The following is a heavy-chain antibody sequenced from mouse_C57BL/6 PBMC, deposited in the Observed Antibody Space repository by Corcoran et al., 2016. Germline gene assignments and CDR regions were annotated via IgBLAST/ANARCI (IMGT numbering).Heavy chain of an antibody. CDR2: IYPRSGNT. V-gene: IGHV1-81*01. Sequence: QVQLQQSGAELARPGASVKLSCKASGYTFTSYGISWVKQRTGQGLEWIGEIYPRSGNTYYNEKFKGKATLTADKSSSTAYMELRSLTSEDSAGYFCARGSIYGSSYGWFAYWGQGTLVTVSA. J-gene: IGHJ3*01. CDR1: GYTFTSYG. CDR3: ARGSIYGSSYGWFAY. D-gene: IGHD1-1*01.